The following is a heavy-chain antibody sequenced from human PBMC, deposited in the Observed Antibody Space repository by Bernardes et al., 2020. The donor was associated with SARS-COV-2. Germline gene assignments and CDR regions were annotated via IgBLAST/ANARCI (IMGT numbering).Heavy chain of an antibody. Sequence: GGSLRLSCAASGFTFSNYAMNWVRQATGKGLEWVSAIGTAGDTYYPGSVKGRFTISSENAKNSLYLQMNSLRAEDTAVYYCARAGVAGTVDYYYGMDVWGQGTTVTVSS. D-gene: IGHD6-19*01. CDR1: GFTFSNYA. CDR3: ARAGVAGTVDYYYGMDV. CDR2: IGTAGDT. V-gene: IGHV3-13*01. J-gene: IGHJ6*02.